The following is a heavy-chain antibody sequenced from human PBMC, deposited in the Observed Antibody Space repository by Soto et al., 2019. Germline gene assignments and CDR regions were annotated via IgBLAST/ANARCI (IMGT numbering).Heavy chain of an antibody. CDR2: IYYSGST. CDR3: ARVDRQLGSSSMDV. J-gene: IGHJ6*02. CDR1: GGSISSYY. V-gene: IGHV4-59*01. D-gene: IGHD6-6*01. Sequence: PSETLSLTCTVSGGSISSYYWSWIRQPPGKGLEWIGYIYYSGSTNYNPSLKSRVTISVDTSKNQLSLKLSSVTAADTAVYYCARVDRQLGSSSMDVWGQGTTVTVSS.